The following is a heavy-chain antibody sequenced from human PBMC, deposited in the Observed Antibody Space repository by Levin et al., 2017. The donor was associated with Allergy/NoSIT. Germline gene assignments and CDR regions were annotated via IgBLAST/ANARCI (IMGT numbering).Heavy chain of an antibody. J-gene: IGHJ4*02. CDR1: GFTFSTYS. V-gene: IGHV3-21*01. D-gene: IGHD3-10*01. Sequence: GGSLRLSCAASGFTFSTYSMNWARQAPGKGLEWVSSISSGSSYIYYADSVKGRFTISRDNAKNSLYLQMNSLRAEDTAVYYCARLSTDGSGSYLDYWGQGTLVTVSS. CDR2: ISSGSSYI. CDR3: ARLSTDGSGSYLDY.